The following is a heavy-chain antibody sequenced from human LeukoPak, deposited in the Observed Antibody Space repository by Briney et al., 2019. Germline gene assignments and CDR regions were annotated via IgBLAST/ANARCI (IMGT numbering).Heavy chain of an antibody. V-gene: IGHV3-11*01. CDR2: ISSSGSTI. Sequence: GGSLRLSCAASGFTFSDYYMSWIRQAPGKGLEWVSYISSSGSTIYYADSVKGRFTISRDNAKNSLYLQMNSLRAEDTAVYYCARDRKVVTAQYCYYYGMDVWGQGTTVTVSS. J-gene: IGHJ6*02. D-gene: IGHD2-21*02. CDR3: ARDRKVVTAQYCYYYGMDV. CDR1: GFTFSDYY.